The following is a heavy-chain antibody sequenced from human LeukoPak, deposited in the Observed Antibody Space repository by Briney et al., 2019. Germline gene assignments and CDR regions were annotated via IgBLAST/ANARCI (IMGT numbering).Heavy chain of an antibody. D-gene: IGHD2-2*01. V-gene: IGHV3-30-3*01. CDR2: ISYDGSNK. CDR1: GYTFRSYA. J-gene: IGHJ3*02. CDR3: EAVSVRVPGALDM. Sequence: GRSLRLSCAASGYTFRSYAIRWVRQAPGKGLEWVAVISYDGSNKYYADSVKGRFTISRDNSKNTLYLQMDSLRTEDTALYYCEAVSVRVPGALDMWGQGTMVTVSS.